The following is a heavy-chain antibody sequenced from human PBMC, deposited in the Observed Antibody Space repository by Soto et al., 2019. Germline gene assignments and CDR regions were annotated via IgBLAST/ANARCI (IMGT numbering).Heavy chain of an antibody. Sequence: AETLSLTCTVSGGSISSSSYYWGWIRQPPGKGLEWIGNIYYSGSIIYNPSFKSRVTISVDTSKNQFSLQLSSVTAADTAVYFCAREDDGGDRDYYGLDVWGQGTTVTVSS. CDR3: AREDDGGDRDYYGLDV. J-gene: IGHJ6*02. CDR1: GGSISSSSYY. D-gene: IGHD2-21*02. V-gene: IGHV4-39*07. CDR2: IYYSGSI.